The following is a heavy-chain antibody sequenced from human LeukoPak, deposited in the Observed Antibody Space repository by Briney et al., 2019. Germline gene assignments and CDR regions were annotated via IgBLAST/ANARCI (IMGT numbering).Heavy chain of an antibody. V-gene: IGHV1-2*04. CDR3: ARAAYPTTEGAFDF. D-gene: IGHD4-17*01. J-gene: IGHJ3*01. CDR1: GYTLTGYY. CDR2: INPNSGGT. Sequence: GASVKVSCKASGYTLTGYYMHWVRQAPGQGLEWMGWINPNSGGTNYAQKFQGWVTMTRDTSISTAYMELSRLRSDDTAVYYCARAAYPTTEGAFDFWGQGTMVTVSS.